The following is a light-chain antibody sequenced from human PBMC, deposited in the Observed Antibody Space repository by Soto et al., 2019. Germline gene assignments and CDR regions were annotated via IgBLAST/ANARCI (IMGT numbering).Light chain of an antibody. Sequence: EIVLTQSPGTLSLSPGERATLSCRASQTLSNSSIAWYQQKPGQAPRLLIYGASSRATGIPDRFSGSGSGTDFTLTISRLEPEDFAVYYCQHYGSSPETFGQGTKVDIK. CDR2: GAS. J-gene: IGKJ1*01. CDR3: QHYGSSPET. CDR1: QTLSNSS. V-gene: IGKV3-20*01.